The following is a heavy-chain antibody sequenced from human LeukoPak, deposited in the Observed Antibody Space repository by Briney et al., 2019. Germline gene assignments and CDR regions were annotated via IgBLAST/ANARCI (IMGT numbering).Heavy chain of an antibody. D-gene: IGHD5-24*01. CDR2: IGIDSGNT. J-gene: IGHJ4*02. V-gene: IGHV3-11*06. Sequence: GGSLRLSCAASGFTFSDYSMSWVRQAPGKGLEWISYIGIDSGNTNYADSVKGRFTISGDKAKNSLYLQMNSLQVEDTAVYYCARDYKYAFDNWGQGTLVTVSS. CDR3: ARDYKYAFDN. CDR1: GFTFSDYS.